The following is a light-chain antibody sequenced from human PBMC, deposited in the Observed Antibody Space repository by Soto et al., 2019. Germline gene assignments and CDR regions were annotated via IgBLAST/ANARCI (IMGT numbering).Light chain of an antibody. Sequence: EIVLTPSPGTLSLSPGERATLYCRASPSVSNYLAWYQQKPGQAPRLLIYGAFNRATGIPARFSGSGSGADFTLTISSLEPEDFAVYYCQQRNIWPPVTFGQGTRLEIK. J-gene: IGKJ5*01. CDR2: GAF. CDR3: QQRNIWPPVT. V-gene: IGKV3-11*01. CDR1: PSVSNY.